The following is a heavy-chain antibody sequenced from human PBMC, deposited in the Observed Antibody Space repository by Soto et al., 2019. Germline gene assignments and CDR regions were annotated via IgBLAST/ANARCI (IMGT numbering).Heavy chain of an antibody. CDR2: IAHSGYT. V-gene: IGHV4-59*08. Sequence: SETLSLTCTVSGGSISSYYWSWIRQPPGKGLEWIGYIAHSGYTNYNPSLKSRVTISVDTSANQFSLRLTSVTATDTAVYYCARPRWETSGWRAAFDIWGQGTMVTVSS. CDR3: ARPRWETSGWRAAFDI. D-gene: IGHD6-19*01. CDR1: GGSISSYY. J-gene: IGHJ3*02.